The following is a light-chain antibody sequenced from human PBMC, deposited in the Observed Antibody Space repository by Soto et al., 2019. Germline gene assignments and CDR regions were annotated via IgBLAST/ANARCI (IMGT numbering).Light chain of an antibody. CDR1: QGISSY. CDR2: VAS. Sequence: AIRMTQSPSSLSASPGDRVTITCRASQGISSYLAWYQQKPGQAPNLLIYVASNLQSGVPSRFRGSGSGTDFTLTISRLQSEDFATYYCQQYYEFPLTFGGGTKVQIK. V-gene: IGKV1-8*01. J-gene: IGKJ4*01. CDR3: QQYYEFPLT.